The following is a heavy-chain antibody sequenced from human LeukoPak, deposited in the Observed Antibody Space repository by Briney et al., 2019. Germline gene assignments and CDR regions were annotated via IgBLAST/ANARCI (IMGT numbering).Heavy chain of an antibody. D-gene: IGHD6-19*01. CDR3: ARELRNSSGWRDAFDI. J-gene: IGHJ3*02. CDR1: GGSISSYY. CDR2: IYYSGST. Sequence: PSETLSLTCTVSGGSISSYYWSWIRQPPGKGLEWIGYIYYSGSTNYNPSLKSRVTISVDTSKNQFSLKLSSVTAADTAVYYCARELRNSSGWRDAFDIWGQGTMVTVSS. V-gene: IGHV4-59*01.